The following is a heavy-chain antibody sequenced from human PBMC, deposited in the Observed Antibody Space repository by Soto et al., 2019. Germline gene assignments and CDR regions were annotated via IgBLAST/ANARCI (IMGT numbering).Heavy chain of an antibody. Sequence: QVQLQESGPGLVKSSETLSLICFVSGEALGSGQSYWNWIRQAPGKGLEWIGQTFVTGATKYSASLRGRVTMSVNTSKSQISRPRTSVTAADSATYFCAGGRSDSAGSSFGRRMAAWGQGTTVTVS. V-gene: IGHV4-61*01. CDR1: GEALGSGQSY. CDR2: TFVTGAT. D-gene: IGHD3-10*01. J-gene: IGHJ6*02. CDR3: AGGRSDSAGSSFGRRMAA.